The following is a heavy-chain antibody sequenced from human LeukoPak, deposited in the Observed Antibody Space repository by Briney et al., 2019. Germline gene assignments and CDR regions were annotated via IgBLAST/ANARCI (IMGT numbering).Heavy chain of an antibody. CDR2: INHSGST. CDR3: ARVWVTMVRGVITGYFDY. D-gene: IGHD3-10*01. CDR1: GGSFSGYY. Sequence: SETLSLTCAVYGGSFSGYYWSWIRQPPGKGLEWIGEINHSGSTNYNPSLKSRVTISVDTSKNQFSLKLSSVTAADTAVYYCARVWVTMVRGVITGYFDYWGQGTLVTVSS. J-gene: IGHJ4*02. V-gene: IGHV4-34*01.